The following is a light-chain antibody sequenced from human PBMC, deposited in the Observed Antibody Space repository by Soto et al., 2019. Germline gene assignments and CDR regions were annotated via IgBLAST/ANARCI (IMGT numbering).Light chain of an antibody. V-gene: IGKV3-20*01. J-gene: IGKJ2*01. CDR2: AAS. CDR3: QQYGSSPYT. Sequence: EIVLTQSPGTLSLSPGERATLSCRASQSVSSSYLAWYQQKPGQAPRLLIYAASSRATGIPDRFSGSGSGTDFILTISRLEPEDFAVFYCQQYGSSPYTFGQGTKLEI. CDR1: QSVSSSY.